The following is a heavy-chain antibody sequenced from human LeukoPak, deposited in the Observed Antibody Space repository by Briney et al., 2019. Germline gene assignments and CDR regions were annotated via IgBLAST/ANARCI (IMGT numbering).Heavy chain of an antibody. V-gene: IGHV3-21*01. CDR2: ISSSSSYI. CDR3: AKNMVRGVTDAFDI. Sequence: GGSLRLSCAASGFTFSSYSMNWVRQAPGKGLEWVSSISSSSSYIYYADSVKGRFTISRDNAKNSLYLQVNSLRAEDTAVYYCAKNMVRGVTDAFDIWGQGTMVTVSS. D-gene: IGHD3-10*01. J-gene: IGHJ3*02. CDR1: GFTFSSYS.